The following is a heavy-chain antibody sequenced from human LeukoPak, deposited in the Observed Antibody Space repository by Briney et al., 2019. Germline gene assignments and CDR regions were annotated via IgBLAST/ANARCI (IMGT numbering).Heavy chain of an antibody. V-gene: IGHV3-53*01. CDR1: GFTVSSNY. Sequence: PGGSLRLSCAGSGFTVSSNYMSWVRPAPGEGLEWVSAIYSGGSTYYADSVKGRFTISRDNSKNTLYLQMNSLRAKDTAVYYCVRDSEGLYYFNYWGQGTLVTVSS. CDR3: VRDSEGLYYFNY. J-gene: IGHJ4*02. D-gene: IGHD2/OR15-2a*01. CDR2: IYSGGST.